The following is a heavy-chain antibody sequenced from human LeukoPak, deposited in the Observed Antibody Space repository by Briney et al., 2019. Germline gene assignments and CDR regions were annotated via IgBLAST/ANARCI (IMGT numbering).Heavy chain of an antibody. CDR3: ARGGSSGWGLDI. D-gene: IGHD6-19*01. Sequence: GASVKVSCKASGYTFTDYYIHWARQAPGQGLEWMGWINPNSGGADSAQKFQGWVTMTRDASISTAYMEMRRLTSDDTAVYYCARGGSSGWGLDIWGQGTMVTVSS. CDR2: INPNSGGA. CDR1: GYTFTDYY. V-gene: IGHV1-2*04. J-gene: IGHJ3*02.